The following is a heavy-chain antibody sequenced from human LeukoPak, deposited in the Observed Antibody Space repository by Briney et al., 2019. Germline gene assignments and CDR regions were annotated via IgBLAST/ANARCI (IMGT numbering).Heavy chain of an antibody. D-gene: IGHD1-14*01. CDR3: ARGTLNIPGEHGAFDY. J-gene: IGHJ4*02. V-gene: IGHV3-7*01. Sequence: GGSLRLSCAASGFIFSNYWMTWVRQAPGKGLEWVANIKQDGSEKYYVDSVRGRFTISRDNAKNSLYLQMSTLRAEDTAVYYCARGTLNIPGEHGAFDYWGQGTLVTVSS. CDR1: GFIFSNYW. CDR2: IKQDGSEK.